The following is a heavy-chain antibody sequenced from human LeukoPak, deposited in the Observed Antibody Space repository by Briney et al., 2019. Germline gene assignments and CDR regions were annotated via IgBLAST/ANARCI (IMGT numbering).Heavy chain of an antibody. D-gene: IGHD3-22*01. V-gene: IGHV3-23*01. CDR3: ARRASIDSVGY. Sequence: PGGSLRLSCAAPGFTFSNYAMTWVRQAPGKGLEWVSGISGSGGRTYYAVSVKGRFTMSRDNSKNTLYLQMNSVRADDTAVYYCARRASIDSVGYWGQGTLVTVSS. J-gene: IGHJ4*02. CDR2: ISGSGGRT. CDR1: GFTFSNYA.